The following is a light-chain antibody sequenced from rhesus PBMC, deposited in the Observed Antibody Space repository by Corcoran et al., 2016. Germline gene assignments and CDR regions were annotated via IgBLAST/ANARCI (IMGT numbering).Light chain of an antibody. J-gene: IGKJ3*01. CDR1: QGISSW. CDR3: QQYNSRPFT. V-gene: IGKV1-22*01. Sequence: DIQMTQSPSSLSASVGDTVTITCRASQGISSWLAWYQQKPGKAPKLLIYNASSLQSGVPSRFSGSGSGTVFTLTISSRQSEDFATYYCQQYNSRPFTFGPGTKLDIK. CDR2: NAS.